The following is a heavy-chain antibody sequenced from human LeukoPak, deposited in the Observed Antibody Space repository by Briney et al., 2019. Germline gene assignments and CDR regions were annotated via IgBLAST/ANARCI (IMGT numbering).Heavy chain of an antibody. J-gene: IGHJ2*01. CDR2: IIPIFATA. CDR1: GGTFSSYA. CDR3: AGSMVATSHWYFDL. Sequence: SVKVSCKASGGTFSSYAISWVRQAPGQGPEWMGGIIPIFATANYAQKFQGRVTITADESTSTAYMELTSLRSEDTAVYYCAGSMVATSHWYFDLWGRGTLVTVSS. D-gene: IGHD5-12*01. V-gene: IGHV1-69*01.